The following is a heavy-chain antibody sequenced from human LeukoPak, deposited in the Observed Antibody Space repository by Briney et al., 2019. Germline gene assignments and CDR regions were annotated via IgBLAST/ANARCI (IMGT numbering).Heavy chain of an antibody. CDR2: ISYDGSNK. D-gene: IGHD6-19*01. Sequence: GGSLRLSCAASGFTFSSYGMHWVRQAPGKGLEWVAVISYDGSNKYYADSVKGRFTISRDNSKNTLYLQMNSLRAEDTAVYYCARSASSGWTGLVDYWGQGTLVTVSS. CDR1: GFTFSSYG. V-gene: IGHV3-30*03. J-gene: IGHJ4*02. CDR3: ARSASSGWTGLVDY.